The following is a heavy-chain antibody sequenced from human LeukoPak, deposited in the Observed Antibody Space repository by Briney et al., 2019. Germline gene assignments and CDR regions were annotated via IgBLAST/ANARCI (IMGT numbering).Heavy chain of an antibody. CDR3: AKGGRYSYGPYYFDY. CDR1: GFTFSSYA. Sequence: GGSLRLSCAASGFTFSSYAMSWVRQAPGKGLEWVSAISGSGGSTYYADSVKGRFTISRDNSKNTLYLQMNSLRAEDTAVYYCAKGGRYSYGPYYFDYWGQGTLVTVSS. D-gene: IGHD5-18*01. V-gene: IGHV3-23*01. CDR2: ISGSGGST. J-gene: IGHJ4*02.